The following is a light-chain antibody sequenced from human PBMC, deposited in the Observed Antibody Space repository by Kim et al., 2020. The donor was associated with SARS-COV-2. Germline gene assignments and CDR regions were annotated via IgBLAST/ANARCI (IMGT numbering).Light chain of an antibody. Sequence: SLGDRATLTCRASQRISSYSIWYHQKRGQAPKRLIYAASSLQSGVTSWFTGSGSRTYLSLTIGSLQHEDSATYYGRQRYSTPVITFGHGTRLEIK. CDR2: AAS. CDR1: QRISSY. V-gene: IGKV1-39*01. J-gene: IGKJ5*01. CDR3: RQRYSTPVIT.